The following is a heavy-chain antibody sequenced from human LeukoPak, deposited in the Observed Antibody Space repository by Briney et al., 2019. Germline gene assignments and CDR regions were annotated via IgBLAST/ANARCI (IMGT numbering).Heavy chain of an antibody. CDR1: GYSISSGYY. J-gene: IGHJ4*02. CDR2: IYHSGST. D-gene: IGHD6-19*01. CDR3: ARRGSGWFDGIDY. Sequence: PSETLSLTCTVSGYSISSGYYWGWIRQPPGEGLEWIGSIYHSGSTYYNPSLKSRVTISVDTSKNQFSLKLSSVTAADTAVYYCARRGSGWFDGIDYWGQGALVTVSS. V-gene: IGHV4-38-2*02.